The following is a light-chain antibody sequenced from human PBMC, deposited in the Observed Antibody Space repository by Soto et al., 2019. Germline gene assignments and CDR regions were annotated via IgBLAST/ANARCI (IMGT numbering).Light chain of an antibody. CDR3: TSGTTSSTMI. V-gene: IGLV2-14*03. CDR2: DVN. J-gene: IGLJ2*01. Sequence: QSALTQPASVSGSPGQSITISCTGTSSDIGAYNFVSWYQQHPGKAPKLMLYDVNIRPSGVSNRCSGSKSGNTASLTISGLQDEDEADYYCTSGTTSSTMIFGGGTKLTVL. CDR1: SSDIGAYNF.